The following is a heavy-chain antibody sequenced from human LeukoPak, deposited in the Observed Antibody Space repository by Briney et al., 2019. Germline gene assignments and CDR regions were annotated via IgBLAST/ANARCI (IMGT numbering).Heavy chain of an antibody. V-gene: IGHV1-8*03. CDR1: GYTFTSYD. Sequence: GASVKVSCKASGYTFTSYDINWVRQATGQGLEWMGWMNPNSGNTGYAQKFQGRVTITRNTSISTAYMELSSLRSEDTAVYYCARGVRLKKPGYSNRNYYYYMDVWGKGTTVTVSS. D-gene: IGHD4-11*01. J-gene: IGHJ6*03. CDR3: ARGVRLKKPGYSNRNYYYYMDV. CDR2: MNPNSGNT.